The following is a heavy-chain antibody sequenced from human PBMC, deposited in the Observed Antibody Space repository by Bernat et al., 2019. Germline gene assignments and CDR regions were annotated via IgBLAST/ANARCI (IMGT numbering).Heavy chain of an antibody. V-gene: IGHV1-69-2*01. Sequence: EVQLVQSGAEVKKPGATVKISCKVSGYTFTDYYMHWVQQAPGKGLEWMGLVDPEDGETIYAEKFQGRVTITADTSTDTAYMGLSSLRSEDTAVYYCATFGGAFGVVTPNYYYYYGMDVWGQGTTVTVSS. D-gene: IGHD3-3*01. CDR2: VDPEDGET. J-gene: IGHJ6*02. CDR1: GYTFTDYY. CDR3: ATFGGAFGVVTPNYYYYYGMDV.